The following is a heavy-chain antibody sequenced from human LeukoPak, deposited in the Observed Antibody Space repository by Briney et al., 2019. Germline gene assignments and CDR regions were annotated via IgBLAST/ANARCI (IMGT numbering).Heavy chain of an antibody. J-gene: IGHJ3*02. CDR2: MSYDGSNK. V-gene: IGHV3-30*04. Sequence: PGGSLRLSCAASGFTFSSYAMHWVRQAPGKGLEWVAVMSYDGSNKYYADSVKGRFTISRDNAKNTLYLQMNSLRAEDTAVYYCVREGTAAAFDIWGQGTMVTVSS. CDR1: GFTFSSYA. CDR3: VREGTAAAFDI. D-gene: IGHD1-1*01.